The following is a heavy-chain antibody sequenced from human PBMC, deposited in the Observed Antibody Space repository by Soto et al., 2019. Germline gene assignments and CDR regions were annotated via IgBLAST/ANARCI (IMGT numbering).Heavy chain of an antibody. CDR1: GFTFSSYW. J-gene: IGHJ6*03. CDR3: ARGLLPGSYYKEPSADYYYYYMDV. CDR2: IKQDGSEK. V-gene: IGHV3-7*01. D-gene: IGHD3-10*01. Sequence: GGSLRLSCAASGFTFSSYWMSWVRQAPGKGLEWVANIKQDGSEKYYVDSVKGRFTISRDNAKNSLYLQMNSLRAEDTAVYYCARGLLPGSYYKEPSADYYYYYMDVWGKGTTVTVSS.